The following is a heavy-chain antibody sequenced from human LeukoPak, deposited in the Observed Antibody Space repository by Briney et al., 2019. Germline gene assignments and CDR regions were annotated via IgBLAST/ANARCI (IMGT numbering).Heavy chain of an antibody. V-gene: IGHV3-30*02. Sequence: GGSLRLSCVASGFIFSRYWMSWVRQAPGKGLEWVAFIRYDGSNKYYADSVKGRFTISRDNSKNTLYLQMNSLRAEDTAVYYCAKDTSYYEHAFDIWGQGTMVTVSS. D-gene: IGHD1-26*01. CDR1: GFIFSRYW. CDR3: AKDTSYYEHAFDI. CDR2: IRYDGSNK. J-gene: IGHJ3*02.